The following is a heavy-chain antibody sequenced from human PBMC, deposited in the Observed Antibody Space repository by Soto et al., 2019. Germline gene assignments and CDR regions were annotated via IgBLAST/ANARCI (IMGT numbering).Heavy chain of an antibody. Sequence: QVELVQSGAEVKKPGSSVKVSCQASEDTFRNYAISWVRQAPGQGLEWMGGIIPIFGTANYAQKFQGRVTITADTSANTVYLELSSLRSEDTAMYYCARGSHFLSTGYYFDNWGQGTLVTVSS. CDR1: EDTFRNYA. CDR3: ARGSHFLSTGYYFDN. CDR2: IIPIFGTA. J-gene: IGHJ5*02. D-gene: IGHD3-22*01. V-gene: IGHV1-69*06.